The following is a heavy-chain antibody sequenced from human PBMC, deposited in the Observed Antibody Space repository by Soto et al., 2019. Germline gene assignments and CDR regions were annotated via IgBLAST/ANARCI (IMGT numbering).Heavy chain of an antibody. Sequence: SETLSLTCTVSGGSISSSSYYWGWIRQPPGKGLEWIGSIYYSGSTYYNPSLKSRVTISVDTSKNQFSLRLSSVTAADTAVYYCARGGVLRYFDWFALWGQGTLVTVSS. D-gene: IGHD3-9*01. J-gene: IGHJ5*02. V-gene: IGHV4-39*01. CDR3: ARGGVLRYFDWFAL. CDR2: IYYSGST. CDR1: GGSISSSSYY.